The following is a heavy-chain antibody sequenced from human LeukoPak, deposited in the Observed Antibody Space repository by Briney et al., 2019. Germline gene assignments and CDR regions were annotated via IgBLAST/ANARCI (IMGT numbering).Heavy chain of an antibody. CDR1: GFTFSNYA. V-gene: IGHV3-23*01. CDR2: INSGGST. D-gene: IGHD2-15*01. Sequence: GGSLRLSCAASGFTFSNYAMTWVRQAPGKGLEWVSTINSGGSTYYADSVKGRFSISRDNYKNTLYLQMNSLSAEDTAFYYCAKDGCSGGYCYSDYWGQGTLVTVSS. CDR3: AKDGCSGGYCYSDY. J-gene: IGHJ4*02.